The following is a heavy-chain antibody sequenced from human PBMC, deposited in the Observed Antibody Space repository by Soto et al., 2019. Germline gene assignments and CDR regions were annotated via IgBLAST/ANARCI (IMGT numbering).Heavy chain of an antibody. CDR1: GFAFSTYA. J-gene: IGHJ6*02. Sequence: GGSLRLSCAAAGFAFSTYAMTWVRQAPGKGLEWVSVISGSGGSSYYAASVKGRFTISRDNSKNTLFLQMNGLRAEDTAVYYCAKVAKRAAAGRYEYYKYGMDVWGQGTTVTVSS. CDR2: ISGSGGSS. CDR3: AKVAKRAAAGRYEYYKYGMDV. D-gene: IGHD6-13*01. V-gene: IGHV3-23*01.